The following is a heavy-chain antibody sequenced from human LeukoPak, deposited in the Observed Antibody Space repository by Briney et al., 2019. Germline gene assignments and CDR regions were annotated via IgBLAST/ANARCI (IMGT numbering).Heavy chain of an antibody. J-gene: IGHJ4*02. V-gene: IGHV1-24*01. CDR2: FDSENNKM. CDR3: ATDRVYRSSGRSWGFFDY. D-gene: IGHD6-19*01. Sequence: ASLKVSCKISGYSLSDLSIHWVREAPGERLEWWGGFDSENNKMVYSQKYQGRVTMTEDTSADTAYMELTSLRSEDTAVYFCATDRVYRSSGRSWGFFDYWGQGTLVIVSS. CDR1: GYSLSDLS.